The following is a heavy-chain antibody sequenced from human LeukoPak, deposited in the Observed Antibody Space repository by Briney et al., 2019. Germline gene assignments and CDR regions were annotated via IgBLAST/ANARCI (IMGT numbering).Heavy chain of an antibody. CDR2: IYHSGST. D-gene: IGHD3-10*01. J-gene: IGHJ4*02. V-gene: IGHV4-38-2*02. CDR1: GYSISRGYS. Sequence: SETLSLTCTVSGYSISRGYSWGWIRQPPGKGLEWIGNIYHSGSTNYSPSLKSRVTISVDTSKNQFSLKLSSVTAADTAVYYCANYYGSGSYHTNFDYWGQGTLVTVSS. CDR3: ANYYGSGSYHTNFDY.